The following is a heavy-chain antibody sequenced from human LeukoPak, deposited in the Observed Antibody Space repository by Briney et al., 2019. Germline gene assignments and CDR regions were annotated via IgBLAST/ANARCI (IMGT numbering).Heavy chain of an antibody. Sequence: PSESLSLTCTVSGGSISSSSYYLGWIRQPPGKGLEWIGSIYYSGSTYYNPSLKSRVTISVDTSKNQFSLKLSSVTAADTAVYYCARDAYSSSWYWFDPWGQGTLVTVSS. V-gene: IGHV4-39*07. CDR2: IYYSGST. J-gene: IGHJ5*02. D-gene: IGHD6-13*01. CDR1: GGSISSSSYY. CDR3: ARDAYSSSWYWFDP.